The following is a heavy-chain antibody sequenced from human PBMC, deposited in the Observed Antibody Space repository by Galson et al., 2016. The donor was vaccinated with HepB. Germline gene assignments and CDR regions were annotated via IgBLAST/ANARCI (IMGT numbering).Heavy chain of an antibody. D-gene: IGHD6-13*01. CDR3: ARAVYSIYRGLRHIKFDY. CDR2: ISYDGSDK. CDR1: GFTFSSYV. V-gene: IGHV3-30*04. Sequence: SLRLSCAASGFTFSSYVMHWVRQAPGKGLEWVAVISYDGSDKYYADSVKGRFTISRDNSKNTLYLQMNSLRTEDTAVYYCARAVYSIYRGLRHIKFDYWGQGTVVTVSS. J-gene: IGHJ4*02.